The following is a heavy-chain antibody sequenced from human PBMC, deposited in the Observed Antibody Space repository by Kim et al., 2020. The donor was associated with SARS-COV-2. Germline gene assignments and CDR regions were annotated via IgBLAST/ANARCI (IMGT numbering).Heavy chain of an antibody. CDR3: ARDRGSSSWYGSYYYYYGMDV. D-gene: IGHD6-13*01. V-gene: IGHV1-18*01. CDR2: ISAYNGNT. J-gene: IGHJ6*02. CDR1: GYTFTSYG. Sequence: ASVKVSCKASGYTFTSYGISWVRQAPGQGLEWMGWISAYNGNTNYAQKLQGRVTMTTDTSTSTAYMELRSLRSDDTAVYYCARDRGSSSWYGSYYYYYGMDVWGQGTTVTVSS.